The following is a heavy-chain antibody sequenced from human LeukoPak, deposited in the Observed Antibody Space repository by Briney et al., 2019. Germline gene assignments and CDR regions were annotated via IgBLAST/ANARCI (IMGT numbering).Heavy chain of an antibody. J-gene: IGHJ4*02. CDR3: ARDFRPYCSSTSCYDVDY. D-gene: IGHD2-2*01. Sequence: GGSLRHACAASGFTFSSYSMNWVRQAPGKGLEWVSSISSSSSCMYYADSVKGRFTISRDNAKNSLYLQMNSLRAEDTAVYYCARDFRPYCSSTSCYDVDYWGQGTLVTVSS. CDR2: ISSSSSCM. CDR1: GFTFSSYS. V-gene: IGHV3-21*01.